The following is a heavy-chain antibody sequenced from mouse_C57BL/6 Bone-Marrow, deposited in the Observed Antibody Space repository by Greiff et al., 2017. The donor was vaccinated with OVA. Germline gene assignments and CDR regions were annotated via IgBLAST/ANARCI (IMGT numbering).Heavy chain of an antibody. CDR2: IDPSDSYT. V-gene: IGHV1-50*01. J-gene: IGHJ3*02. Sequence: QVQLQQPGAELVKPGASVKLSCKASGYTFTSYWMQWVKQRPGQGLEWIGEIDPSDSYTNYNQKFKGKATLTVDTSSSTAYMQLSSLTSEDSAVYYCANPRRWGQGTLVTVSA. CDR3: ANPRR. CDR1: GYTFTSYW.